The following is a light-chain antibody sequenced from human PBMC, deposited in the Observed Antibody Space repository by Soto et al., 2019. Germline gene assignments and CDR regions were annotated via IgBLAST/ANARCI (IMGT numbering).Light chain of an antibody. CDR2: GTS. V-gene: IGKV3-15*01. Sequence: EIVMTQSPPTLSVAPGERATLSCRASQSISNNLAWYQQRPGQAPRLLIYGTSTRATGIPARFSGSGSGTDFTLTISSLEPEDFAVYYCQQYGSSPKTFGQGTKVDIK. CDR3: QQYGSSPKT. CDR1: QSISNN. J-gene: IGKJ1*01.